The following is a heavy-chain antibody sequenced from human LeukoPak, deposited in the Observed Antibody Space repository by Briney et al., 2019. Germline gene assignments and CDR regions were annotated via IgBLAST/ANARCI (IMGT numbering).Heavy chain of an antibody. Sequence: ASVKVSCKASVYTFTGYYMHWVRQAPGQGLEWMGWINPNSGGTNYAQKFQGRVTMTRDTSISTAYMELSRLRSDDTAVYYCARVTDYYGSGSYYNLNEPLIYWGQGTLVTVSS. J-gene: IGHJ4*02. V-gene: IGHV1-2*02. D-gene: IGHD3-10*01. CDR1: VYTFTGYY. CDR2: INPNSGGT. CDR3: ARVTDYYGSGSYYNLNEPLIY.